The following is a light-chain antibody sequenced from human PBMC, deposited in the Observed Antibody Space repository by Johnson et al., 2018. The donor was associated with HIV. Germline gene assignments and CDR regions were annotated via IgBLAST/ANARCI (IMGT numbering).Light chain of an antibody. CDR3: GTWDSSLSSYV. Sequence: QSVLTQPPSVSAAPGQKVTISCSGSSSNIENNYVSWYQQLPGTAPKLLIYEDNRRPSGTPDRFSGSKSGTSATLGITGLQTGDEADYYCGTWDSSLSSYVFGPGTKVTVL. V-gene: IGLV1-51*02. CDR1: SSNIENNY. CDR2: EDN. J-gene: IGLJ1*01.